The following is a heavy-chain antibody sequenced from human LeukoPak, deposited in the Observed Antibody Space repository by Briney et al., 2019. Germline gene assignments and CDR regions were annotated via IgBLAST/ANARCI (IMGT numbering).Heavy chain of an antibody. CDR2: ISSSGKSI. Sequence: GGSLRLSCAASGFTFRDYYMNWIRQAPGKGLEWVSYISSSGKSIYYTDSVKGRFTISRDNTKNSLHLQMNSLRAEDTAVYYCAKEGPDDIVVVPAASQFGYFDYWGQGTLVTVSS. CDR1: GFTFRDYY. V-gene: IGHV3-11*01. CDR3: AKEGPDDIVVVPAASQFGYFDY. D-gene: IGHD2-2*01. J-gene: IGHJ4*02.